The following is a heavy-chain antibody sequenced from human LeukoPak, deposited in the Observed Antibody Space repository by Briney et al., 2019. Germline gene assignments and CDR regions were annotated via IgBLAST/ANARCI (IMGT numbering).Heavy chain of an antibody. CDR3: ARQVYGEVGAPTFDY. CDR2: IYYSGST. Sequence: SETLSLTCTVSGGSISSYYWSWIRQPPGKGLEWIGYIYYSGSTNYNPSLKSRVTISVDTFKNQFSLKLSSVTAADTAVYYCARQVYGEVGAPTFDYWGQGTLVTVSS. CDR1: GGSISSYY. V-gene: IGHV4-59*08. D-gene: IGHD1-26*01. J-gene: IGHJ4*02.